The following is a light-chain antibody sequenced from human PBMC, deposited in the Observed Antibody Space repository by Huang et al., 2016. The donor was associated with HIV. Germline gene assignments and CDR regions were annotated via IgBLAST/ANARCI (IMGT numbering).Light chain of an antibody. V-gene: IGKV3-20*01. Sequence: EVVLTQSPGTLSLSPGERATLSCRASQSVSSSYTAWNQQNPGQAPRLLIYGAFRRATGIPDRFSGSGSGTDFTLTISRLEPEDFSVYYCQHYGSAFGQGTKVEIK. CDR2: GAF. CDR3: QHYGSA. J-gene: IGKJ1*01. CDR1: QSVSSSY.